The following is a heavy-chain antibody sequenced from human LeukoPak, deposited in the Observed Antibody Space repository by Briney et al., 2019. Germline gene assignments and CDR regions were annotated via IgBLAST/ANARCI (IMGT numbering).Heavy chain of an antibody. CDR1: GFSFSGSA. J-gene: IGHJ6*02. V-gene: IGHV3-73*01. CDR2: IRGAGYSDAP. Sequence: PGGSLKLSCAASGFSFSGSAIHWVRQAPGKGLEWVGRIRGAGYSDAPAYVASVRGRFTISRDDSKSTAYLQMNSLKAEDTAVYYCARPRADYVWGSRASDVWGQGTTVTVSS. D-gene: IGHD3-16*01. CDR3: ARPRADYVWGSRASDV.